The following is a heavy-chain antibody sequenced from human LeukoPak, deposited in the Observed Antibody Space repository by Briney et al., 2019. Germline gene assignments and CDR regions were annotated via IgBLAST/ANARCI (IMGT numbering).Heavy chain of an antibody. CDR3: ARGGHYYDSSGYYSRHGNFDY. Sequence: SQTLSLTCAISGDSVSSNSAAWNWIRQSPSRGLEWLGRTYYRSKWYNDYAVSVKSRITINPDTSKNQFSLQLNSVTPGDTAVYYCARGGHYYDSSGYYSRHGNFDYWGQGTLVTVSS. J-gene: IGHJ4*02. V-gene: IGHV6-1*01. D-gene: IGHD3-22*01. CDR2: TYYRSKWYN. CDR1: GDSVSSNSAA.